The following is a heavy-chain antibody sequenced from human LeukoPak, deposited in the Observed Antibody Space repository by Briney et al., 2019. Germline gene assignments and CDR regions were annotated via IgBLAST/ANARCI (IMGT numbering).Heavy chain of an antibody. CDR3: ARGRSITYYDFWSGYPFDY. V-gene: IGHV1-24*01. CDR1: GYTLTELS. J-gene: IGHJ4*02. D-gene: IGHD3-3*01. CDR2: FDPEDGET. Sequence: GASVKVSCKVSGYTLTELSMHWVRQAPGKGLEWKGGFDPEDGETIYAQKFQGGVTMTEDTSTDTAYMELSSLRSEDTAVYYCARGRSITYYDFWSGYPFDYWGQGTLVTVSS.